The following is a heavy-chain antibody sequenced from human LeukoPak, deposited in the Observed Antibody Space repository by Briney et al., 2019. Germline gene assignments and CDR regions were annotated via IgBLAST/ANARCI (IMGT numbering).Heavy chain of an antibody. CDR3: ARDYGDYANFDY. CDR1: GGTFSSYA. Sequence: SVKVSCKASGGTFSSYAISWVRQAPGQGLAWMGRIIPILGIANYAQKFQGRVTITADKSTSTAYMELSSLRSDDTAVYYCARDYGDYANFDYWGQGTLVTVSS. D-gene: IGHD4-17*01. V-gene: IGHV1-69*04. CDR2: IIPILGIA. J-gene: IGHJ4*02.